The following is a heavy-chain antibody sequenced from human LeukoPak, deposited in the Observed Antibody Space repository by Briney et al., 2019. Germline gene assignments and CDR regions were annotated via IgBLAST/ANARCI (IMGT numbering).Heavy chain of an antibody. J-gene: IGHJ4*02. V-gene: IGHV3-23*01. Sequence: PSETLSLTCAVYGGSFSGYYWSWIRQPPGKGLEWVSGISGSGGGTYYADSVKGRFTISRDNSKNTLYLQMNSLRVDDTATFYCAKVGVVITVFSFDYWGQGTLVTVSS. D-gene: IGHD3-22*01. CDR1: GGSFSGYY. CDR2: ISGSGGGT. CDR3: AKVGVVITVFSFDY.